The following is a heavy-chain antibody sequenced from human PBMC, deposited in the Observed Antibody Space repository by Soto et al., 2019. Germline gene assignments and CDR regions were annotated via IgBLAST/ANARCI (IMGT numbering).Heavy chain of an antibody. CDR2: ITPIFGAA. D-gene: IGHD1-7*01. CDR1: GGTFSSYA. Sequence: QVQLVQSRAEVKKPGSSVKVSCKASGGTFSSYAISWVRQAPGQGPEWMGGITPIFGAAHYAQKFQGRVTITADESTNTAYMELSSLRSEDTAVYYCAREYNWNSIYYGMDVWGLGTTVTVSS. CDR3: AREYNWNSIYYGMDV. V-gene: IGHV1-69*01. J-gene: IGHJ6*02.